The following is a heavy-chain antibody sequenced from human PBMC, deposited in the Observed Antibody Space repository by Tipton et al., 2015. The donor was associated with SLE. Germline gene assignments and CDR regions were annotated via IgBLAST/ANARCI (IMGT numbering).Heavy chain of an antibody. CDR2: IYYSGST. CDR1: GGSISSSSYY. V-gene: IGHV4-61*05. CDR3: AVWGRGYYFDY. D-gene: IGHD7-27*01. J-gene: IGHJ4*02. Sequence: LRLSCTVSGGSISSSSYYWGWIRQPPGKGLEWIGYIYYSGSTNYNPSLKSRVTISVDTSKNQFSLKLSSVTAADTAVYYCAVWGRGYYFDYGGQGTLVTVSS.